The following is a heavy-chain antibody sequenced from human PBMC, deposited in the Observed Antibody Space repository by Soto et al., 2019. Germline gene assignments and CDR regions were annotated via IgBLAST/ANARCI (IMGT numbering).Heavy chain of an antibody. J-gene: IGHJ5*02. V-gene: IGHV3-23*01. D-gene: IGHD1-26*01. CDR1: GFTFSSYA. Sequence: GGSLRLSCAASGFTFSSYAMSWVRQAPGKGLEWVSAISGSGGSTYYADSVKGRFTISRDNSKNTLYLQMNSLRAEDTAVYYCAKDYAAHEYYSAGSWFDPWGQGTLVTVSS. CDR3: AKDYAAHEYYSAGSWFDP. CDR2: ISGSGGST.